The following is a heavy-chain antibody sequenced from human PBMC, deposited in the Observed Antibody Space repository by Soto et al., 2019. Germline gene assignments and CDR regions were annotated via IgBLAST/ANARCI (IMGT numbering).Heavy chain of an antibody. CDR3: ATNYGSGSTHFDY. CDR2: IIPMLGMS. CDR1: GDTFNFYT. D-gene: IGHD3-10*01. J-gene: IGHJ4*02. V-gene: IGHV1-69*02. Sequence: QVQLVQSGAEVKKPGSPVRVSCTASGDTFNFYTISWVRQVPGQGPEWMGRIIPMLGMSNYAQKFQGGVTIMADKSTSTVYMNLSGLTSEDTAVYYCATNYGSGSTHFDYWGQGTLVTVSS.